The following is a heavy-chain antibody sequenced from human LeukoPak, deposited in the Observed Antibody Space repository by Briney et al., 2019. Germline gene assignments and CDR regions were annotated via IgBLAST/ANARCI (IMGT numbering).Heavy chain of an antibody. CDR1: GFTFSSYA. D-gene: IGHD6-13*01. V-gene: IGHV3-30-3*01. Sequence: TGGSLRLSCAASGFTFSSYAMPWVRQAPGKGLEWVAVISYDGSNKYYADSVKGRFTISRDNSKNTLYLQMNSLRAEDTAVYYCARDLWQQLVYYFDYWGQGTLVTVSS. CDR3: ARDLWQQLVYYFDY. CDR2: ISYDGSNK. J-gene: IGHJ4*02.